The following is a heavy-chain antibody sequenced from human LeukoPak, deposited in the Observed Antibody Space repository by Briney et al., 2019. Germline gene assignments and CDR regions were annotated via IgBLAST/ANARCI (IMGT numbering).Heavy chain of an antibody. V-gene: IGHV3-23*01. D-gene: IGHD1-26*01. Sequence: GGSLRLSCAPSGFTLRSYAMSWVRQAPGKGVEWVSHISGSGGSTYNADSVKGRFTLSRDNSKNTLYLQMNSLRDEDTAVYYCAKDAYSGSYNVFDIWGQGTMVTVSS. CDR1: GFTLRSYA. CDR3: AKDAYSGSYNVFDI. J-gene: IGHJ3*02. CDR2: ISGSGGST.